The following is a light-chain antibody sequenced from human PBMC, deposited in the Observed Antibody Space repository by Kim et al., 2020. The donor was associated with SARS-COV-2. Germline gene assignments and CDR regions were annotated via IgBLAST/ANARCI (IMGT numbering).Light chain of an antibody. CDR3: QHYNSHFLN. CDR1: QSISSW. CDR2: KAS. J-gene: IGKJ4*01. Sequence: DIHMTQSPSTLSASVGDRVTLTCRASQSISSWLAWYQQKPGKAPELLIYKASKLESGVPSRFSGSGSGTEFSLTINTLQPDDFATYYCQHYNSHFLNFGGGTKVDIK. V-gene: IGKV1-5*03.